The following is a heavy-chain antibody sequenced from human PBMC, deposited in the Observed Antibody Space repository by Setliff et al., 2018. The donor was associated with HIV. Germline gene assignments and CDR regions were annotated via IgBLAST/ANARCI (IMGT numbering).Heavy chain of an antibody. D-gene: IGHD6-13*01. V-gene: IGHV1-24*01. CDR3: ATDPGYSSTWYSESFQH. CDR1: GYTLTELS. Sequence: GASVKVSCKISGYTLTELSIHWVRQAPGKGLEWMANFDPEDGETFYAQKFQGRLTMTEDTSTDTAYMELSSLRSDDTAMYCCATDPGYSSTWYSESFQHWGQGTVVTVSS. CDR2: FDPEDGET. J-gene: IGHJ1*01.